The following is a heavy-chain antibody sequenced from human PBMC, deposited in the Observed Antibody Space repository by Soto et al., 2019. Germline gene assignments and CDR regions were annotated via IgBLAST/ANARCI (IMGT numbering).Heavy chain of an antibody. CDR2: IYTDGTT. J-gene: IGHJ4*02. CDR3: AREVRGGFTGIFDQ. D-gene: IGHD2-15*01. Sequence: SETLSLTCTVSGDSISDYFYLSWIRQPAGKGLEWIGRIYTDGTTKYNPSLKSRVTLSLDKSKNQFSLRLSSVTAADTAVYYFAREVRGGFTGIFDQWGRGSRVTVSS. V-gene: IGHV4-4*07. CDR1: GDSISDYFY.